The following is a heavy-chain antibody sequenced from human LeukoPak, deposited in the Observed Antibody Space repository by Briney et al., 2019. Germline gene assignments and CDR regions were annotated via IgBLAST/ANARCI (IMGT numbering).Heavy chain of an antibody. Sequence: KPSETLSLTCAVYGGSFSGYYWSWIRQPPGKGLEWIGEINHSGSTNYNPSLKSRVTISVDTSKNQFSLKLSSVTAADTAVYYCARGHYSSGCRLDYWGQGTLVTVSS. CDR1: GGSFSGYY. CDR2: INHSGST. CDR3: ARGHYSSGCRLDY. D-gene: IGHD6-19*01. J-gene: IGHJ4*02. V-gene: IGHV4-34*01.